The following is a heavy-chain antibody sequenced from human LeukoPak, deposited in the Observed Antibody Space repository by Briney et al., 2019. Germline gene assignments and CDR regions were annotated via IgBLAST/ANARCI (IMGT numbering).Heavy chain of an antibody. CDR2: KFSHDGTT. D-gene: IGHD3-10*01. J-gene: IGHJ6*02. CDR1: GYSFNSHH. Sequence: ASVKVSCKTSGYSFNSHHAHWVRQAPGQGLEWMGVKFSHDGTTSYTQNFQGRLTMTRDTSTSTVYMELSSLRSEDTAVYYCARDSGNFHYDMDVWGQGTTVIVSS. CDR3: ARDSGNFHYDMDV. V-gene: IGHV1-46*02.